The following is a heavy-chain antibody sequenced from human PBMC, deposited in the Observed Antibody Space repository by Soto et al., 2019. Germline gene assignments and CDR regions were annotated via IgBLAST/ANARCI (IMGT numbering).Heavy chain of an antibody. Sequence: ASVKVSCKASGYTFTAYYMHWVRQAPGQGLEWMGWIIPNSGGTKYAQKFQGRVTMTRDTSLSTAYMELSRLRPDDTAVYYCARDSAFFDFWSGYHDYWGQGTLVTVSS. D-gene: IGHD3-3*01. V-gene: IGHV1-2*02. J-gene: IGHJ4*02. CDR2: IIPNSGGT. CDR3: ARDSAFFDFWSGYHDY. CDR1: GYTFTAYY.